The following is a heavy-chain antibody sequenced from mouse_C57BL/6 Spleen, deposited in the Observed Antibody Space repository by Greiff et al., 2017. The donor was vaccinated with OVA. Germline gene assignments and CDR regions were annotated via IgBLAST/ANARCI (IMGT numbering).Heavy chain of an antibody. D-gene: IGHD2-3*01. V-gene: IGHV1-54*01. CDR2: INPGSGGT. CDR3: ARSLDGYYPY. CDR1: GYAFTNYL. Sequence: QVQLQQSGAELVRPGTSVKVSCKASGYAFTNYLIEWVKQRPGQGLEWIGVINPGSGGTNYNEKFKGKATLTADKSSSTAYMQLSSLTSEDSAVYFCARSLDGYYPYWGQGTLVTVSA. J-gene: IGHJ3*01.